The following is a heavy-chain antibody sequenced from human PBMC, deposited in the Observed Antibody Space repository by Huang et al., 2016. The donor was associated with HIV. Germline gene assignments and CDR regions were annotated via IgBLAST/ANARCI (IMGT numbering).Heavy chain of an antibody. J-gene: IGHJ2*01. CDR2: SSYDDGRTT. D-gene: IGHD4-17*01. V-gene: IGHV3-30*04. CDR1: GFTFSNYP. Sequence: QVQLVESGGGVVQPGGSLRLACAASGFTFSNYPMHWVRQAPGKGLEWVAVSSYDDGRTTDFADAVKGRFTIYRDNSKNTVYLQMSSLRADDTAVFYCARDVLRGLGYFDVWGRGTLVTVSS. CDR3: ARDVLRGLGYFDV.